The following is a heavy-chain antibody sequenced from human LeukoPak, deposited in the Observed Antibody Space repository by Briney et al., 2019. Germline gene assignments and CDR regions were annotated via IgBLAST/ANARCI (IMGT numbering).Heavy chain of an antibody. D-gene: IGHD6-6*01. J-gene: IGHJ4*02. CDR1: GGSFSGYY. Sequence: SETLSLTCAVYGGSFSGYYWSWIRQPPGKGLEWIGEINHSGSTNYNPSLKSRVTISVDTSRNQFSLKLSSVTAADTAVYYCARASAYSSSSGVNYWGQGTLVTVSS. CDR2: INHSGST. CDR3: ARASAYSSSSGVNY. V-gene: IGHV4-34*01.